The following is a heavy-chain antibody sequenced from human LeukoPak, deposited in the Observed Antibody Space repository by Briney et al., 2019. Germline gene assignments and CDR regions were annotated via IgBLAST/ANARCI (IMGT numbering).Heavy chain of an antibody. Sequence: ASVNVSCKASGYTFTSYVISWVRQAPGQGLEWMAWINAYSGNTEYAENIQGRVTMTTDTSTSTAYMELSRLTAGDTAAYYYARDAVSTVTAEGIDYWGEGTLVTVSS. D-gene: IGHD2-21*02. CDR1: GYTFTSYV. CDR2: INAYSGNT. J-gene: IGHJ4*02. V-gene: IGHV1-18*01. CDR3: ARDAVSTVTAEGIDY.